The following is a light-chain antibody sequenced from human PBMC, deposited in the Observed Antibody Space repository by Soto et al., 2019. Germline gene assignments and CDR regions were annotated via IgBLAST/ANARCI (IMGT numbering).Light chain of an antibody. V-gene: IGKV1-5*03. Sequence: EIQMSQSPSALSASEGDRVTISCRASQSVSIWLAWYQQKPGRAPKLLIYKSSILESGVPSRFSGSGSGTDFTVTISSLQPEDFATYYCQQSYSTPWTFGQGTKVDIK. J-gene: IGKJ1*01. CDR2: KSS. CDR3: QQSYSTPWT. CDR1: QSVSIW.